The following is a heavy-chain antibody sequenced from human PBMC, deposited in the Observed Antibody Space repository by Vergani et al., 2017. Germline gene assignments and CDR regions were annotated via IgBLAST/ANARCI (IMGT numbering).Heavy chain of an antibody. CDR3: ARVSRVRSVFDAFDI. J-gene: IGHJ3*02. V-gene: IGHV4-39*07. Sequence: QLQLQESGPGLVKPSETLSLTCTVSGGSISSSSYYWGWIRQPPGKGLEWIGSIYYSGSTYYNPSLKSRVTISVDTSKNQFSLKLSSVTAADTAVYYCARVSRVRSVFDAFDIWGQGTMVTVSS. CDR2: IYYSGST. CDR1: GGSISSSSYY. D-gene: IGHD2/OR15-2a*01.